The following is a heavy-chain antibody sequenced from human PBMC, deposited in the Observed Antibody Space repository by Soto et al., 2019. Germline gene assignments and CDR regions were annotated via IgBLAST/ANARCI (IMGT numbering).Heavy chain of an antibody. CDR3: AKDSAPDYVWGPTPHAFDI. Sequence: PGGSLRLSCAASGFTFSSYAMSWVRQAPGKGLEWVSAISGSGGSTYYADSVKGRFTISRDNSKNTLYLQMNSLRAEDTAVYYCAKDSAPDYVWGPTPHAFDIWGQGTMVTVSS. J-gene: IGHJ3*02. D-gene: IGHD3-16*01. CDR1: GFTFSSYA. CDR2: ISGSGGST. V-gene: IGHV3-23*01.